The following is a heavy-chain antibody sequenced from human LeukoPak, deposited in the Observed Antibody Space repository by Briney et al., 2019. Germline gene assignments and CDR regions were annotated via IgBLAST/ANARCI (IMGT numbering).Heavy chain of an antibody. CDR3: ARLLRGSDLDY. V-gene: IGHV3-21*01. CDR2: ISSSSSYI. J-gene: IGHJ4*02. Sequence: GGSLRLSCAASGFTFSSYWMSWVRQAPGKGLEWVSSISSSSSYIYYADSVKGRFTISRDNAKNSLYLQMNSLRAEDTAVYYCARLLRGSDLDYWGQGTLVTVSS. CDR1: GFTFSSYW. D-gene: IGHD4-23*01.